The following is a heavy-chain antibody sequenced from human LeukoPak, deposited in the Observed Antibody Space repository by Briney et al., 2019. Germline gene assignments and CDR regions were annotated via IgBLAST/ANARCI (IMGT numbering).Heavy chain of an antibody. D-gene: IGHD3-10*01. CDR1: GFTFSSYG. J-gene: IGHJ5*02. Sequence: GGSLRLSCAASGFTFSSYGMSWVRQAPGKGLEWVSAISGSGDSTYYADSVKGRFTISRDNSKNTLYLQMNSLRAEDTAVYYCAKASPHYYRSGSSYLNPFDPWGQGTLVTVSS. CDR3: AKASPHYYRSGSSYLNPFDP. CDR2: ISGSGDST. V-gene: IGHV3-23*01.